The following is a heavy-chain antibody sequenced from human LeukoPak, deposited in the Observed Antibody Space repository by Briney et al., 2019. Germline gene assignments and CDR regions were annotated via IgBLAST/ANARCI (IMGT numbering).Heavy chain of an antibody. CDR2: ISSSSSYI. CDR3: ASSPLDYFDY. V-gene: IGHV3-21*01. CDR1: GFTFSSYS. J-gene: IGHJ4*02. Sequence: GGSLRLSCAASGFTFSSYSMNWVRQAPGKGLEWVSSISSSSSYIYYADSVKGRFTISRDNAKNSLYLQMNSLRAEDTAVYYCASSPLDYFDYWGQGTLVTVSS.